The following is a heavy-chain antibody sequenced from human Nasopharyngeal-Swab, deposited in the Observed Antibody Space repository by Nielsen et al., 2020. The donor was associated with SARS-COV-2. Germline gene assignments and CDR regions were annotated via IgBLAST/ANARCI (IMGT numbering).Heavy chain of an antibody. J-gene: IGHJ4*02. CDR3: ASSPQYYDYVWGSYRSLFDY. CDR1: RGTFSSYA. Sequence: SVKVSCKASRGTFSSYAISWVRQAPGQGLEWMGGIIPIFGTANYAQKFQGRVTITADKSTSTAYMELSSLRSEDTAVYYCASSPQYYDYVWGSYRSLFDYWGQGTLVTVSS. CDR2: IIPIFGTA. V-gene: IGHV1-69*06. D-gene: IGHD3-16*02.